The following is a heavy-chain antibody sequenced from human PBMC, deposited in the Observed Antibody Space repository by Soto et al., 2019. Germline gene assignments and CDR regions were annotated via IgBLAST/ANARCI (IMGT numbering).Heavy chain of an antibody. J-gene: IGHJ4*02. CDR3: ARQVAAHYYFDY. D-gene: IGHD6-6*01. V-gene: IGHV4-59*01. CDR2: IYYSGSA. CDR1: GGSISSYY. Sequence: SETLSLTCTVSGGSISSYYWSWIRQPPGKGLEWIGYIYYSGSANYNPSLKSRVTISVDTSKNQFSLKLSSVTAADTAVYYCARQVAAHYYFDYWGQGTLVTVSS.